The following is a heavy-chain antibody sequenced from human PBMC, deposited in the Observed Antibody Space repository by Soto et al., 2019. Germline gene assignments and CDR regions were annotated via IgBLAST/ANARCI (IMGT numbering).Heavy chain of an antibody. CDR1: GGSITSYY. V-gene: IGHV4-59*08. CDR3: ATSSGYGGDFDY. CDR2: IYYSGST. Sequence: SETLSLTCTVSGGSITSYYWSWIRQPPGKGLEWIGYIYYSGSTNYNPSLKSRVTISVDTSKNQLSLKVSSVTAADTAVYYCATSSGYGGDFDYWGQGTLVTVSS. J-gene: IGHJ4*02. D-gene: IGHD5-12*01.